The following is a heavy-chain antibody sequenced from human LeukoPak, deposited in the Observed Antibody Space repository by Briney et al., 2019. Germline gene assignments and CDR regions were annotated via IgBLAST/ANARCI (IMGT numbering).Heavy chain of an antibody. CDR1: GFTFSSYA. J-gene: IGHJ4*02. V-gene: IGHV3-23*01. CDR3: ARGSILGATDYY. CDR2: ISGSGDRT. D-gene: IGHD1-26*01. Sequence: PGGSLRLSCAASGFTFSSYAMSWVRQAPGKGLEWVSAISGSGDRTYYADSVRGRFTISRDNSKTTLYLQMNSLRAEDTAVYYCARGSILGATDYYWGRGTLVTVSS.